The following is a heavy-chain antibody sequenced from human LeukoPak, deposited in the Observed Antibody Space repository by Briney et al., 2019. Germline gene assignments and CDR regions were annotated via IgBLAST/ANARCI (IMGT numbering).Heavy chain of an antibody. CDR2: ISSNGGST. J-gene: IGHJ4*02. Sequence: GGSLRLSCAASGFTFSSYAMHWVRQPPGKGLEYVSAISSNGGSTYYANSVKGRFTISRDNSKNTLYLQMGSLRAEDMAVYYCARAPSYYYDSSGSHFDYWGQGTLVTVSS. D-gene: IGHD3-22*01. CDR1: GFTFSSYA. V-gene: IGHV3-64*01. CDR3: ARAPSYYYDSSGSHFDY.